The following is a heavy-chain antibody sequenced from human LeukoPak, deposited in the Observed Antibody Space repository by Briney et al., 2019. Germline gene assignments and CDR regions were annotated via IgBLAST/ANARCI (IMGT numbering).Heavy chain of an antibody. CDR1: GGSISSCSYY. V-gene: IGHV4-39*07. Sequence: SETLSLTCTVSGGSISSCSYYWGWIRQPPGKGLEWIGSIYYSGSTYYNPSLKSRVTISVDTSKNQFSLKLSSVTAADTAVYYCARDLGRCSSGSCYWFTWGQGTLVTVSS. CDR3: ARDLGRCSSGSCYWFT. D-gene: IGHD2-15*01. CDR2: IYYSGST. J-gene: IGHJ5*02.